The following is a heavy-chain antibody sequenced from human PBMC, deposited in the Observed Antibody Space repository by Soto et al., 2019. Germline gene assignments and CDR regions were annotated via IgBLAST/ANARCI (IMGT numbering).Heavy chain of an antibody. Sequence: EGQLVESGGGLIQPGGSLRLSCAASGFTFSSYWMHWVRQVPGKGMEWVSKIDTDGIMTDYADSVKGRFIISRDSAKNSLYLQMNSLRVEDTAVYHCASLSAPVDYWGQGTLVTVSS. D-gene: IGHD2-2*01. CDR2: IDTDGIMT. V-gene: IGHV3-74*01. CDR1: GFTFSSYW. J-gene: IGHJ4*01. CDR3: ASLSAPVDY.